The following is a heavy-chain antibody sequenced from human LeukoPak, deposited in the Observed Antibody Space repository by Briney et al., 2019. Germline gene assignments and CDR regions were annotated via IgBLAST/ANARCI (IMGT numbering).Heavy chain of an antibody. V-gene: IGHV1-18*01. J-gene: IGHJ4*02. D-gene: IGHD3-22*01. CDR2: IDTYNGNT. CDR1: GYTLTSRA. Sequence: ASVKVSCKASGYTLTSRAISWVRQAPGQGLQWMGWIDTYNGNTMYAQKFQGRVTMTTDTSTSTAYMELRSLTSDDTAVYYCARVPLPYYYDRSGGFDYWGQGTLVTVSS. CDR3: ARVPLPYYYDRSGGFDY.